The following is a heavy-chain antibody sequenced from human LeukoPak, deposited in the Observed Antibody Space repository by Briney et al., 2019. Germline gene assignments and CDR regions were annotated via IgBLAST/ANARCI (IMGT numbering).Heavy chain of an antibody. Sequence: GGSLRLSCAASGFTFSSYAMSWVREAPGKGLEWVSAISGRGGSTYYADSVKGRFTISRDNSKNTLYLQMNSLRAEDTAVYYCAKLSPYGSGSYYNWWGQGTLVTVYS. CDR2: ISGRGGST. V-gene: IGHV3-23*01. J-gene: IGHJ4*02. CDR1: GFTFSSYA. CDR3: AKLSPYGSGSYYNW. D-gene: IGHD3-10*01.